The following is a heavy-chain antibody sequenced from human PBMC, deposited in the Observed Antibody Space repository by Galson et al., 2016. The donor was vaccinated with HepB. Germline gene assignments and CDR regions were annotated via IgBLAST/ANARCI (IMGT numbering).Heavy chain of an antibody. CDR1: GFTFDNYA. V-gene: IGHV3-23*01. D-gene: IGHD2-2*03. CDR3: AKDLDIVLVGWFDP. CDR2: ITGSGGST. J-gene: IGHJ5*02. Sequence: SLRLSCAASGFTFDNYAMNWVRQAPGKGLEWVSGITGSGGSTYYAASVKGRFTISRDNSKNILYLQMNNLRVEDTAIYYCAKDLDIVLVGWFDPWGQGTLVTVSS.